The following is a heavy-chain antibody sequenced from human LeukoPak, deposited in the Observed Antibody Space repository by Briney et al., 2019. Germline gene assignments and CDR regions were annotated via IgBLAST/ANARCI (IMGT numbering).Heavy chain of an antibody. Sequence: GGSLRLSCAASGFTFSNYGMHWVRQGPGKGLEWVAVIGYDGSNQYYADSVKGRFTISRDNSRNTVYLQMNSLRAEDTAMYYCAKEYSSGYSDYWGQETLVTVSS. CDR3: AKEYSSGYSDY. D-gene: IGHD6-19*01. CDR1: GFTFSNYG. J-gene: IGHJ4*02. V-gene: IGHV3-30*18. CDR2: IGYDGSNQ.